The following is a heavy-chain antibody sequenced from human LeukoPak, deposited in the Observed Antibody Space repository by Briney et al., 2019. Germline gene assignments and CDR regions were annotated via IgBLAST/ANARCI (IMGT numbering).Heavy chain of an antibody. CDR2: ISYDGSNK. Sequence: PGGSLRLSCAASGFTFSSYSMYWVRQAPGKGLEWVAVISYDGSNKYYADSVKGRFTIYRDNYKNTLFLQMNSLRAEDTAVYYCPRDVGSSNYFDYWGQGTLVTVSA. CDR1: GFTFSSYS. J-gene: IGHJ4*02. D-gene: IGHD3-10*01. CDR3: PRDVGSSNYFDY. V-gene: IGHV3-30*04.